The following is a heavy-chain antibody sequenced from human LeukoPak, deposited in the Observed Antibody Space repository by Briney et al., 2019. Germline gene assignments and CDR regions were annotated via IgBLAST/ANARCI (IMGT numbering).Heavy chain of an antibody. Sequence: SETLSLTCTVSGXSISSSSNYWGWIRQPPGKGLEWIGSIYYSGSTYYNPSLKSRVTISVDTSKNQFSLKLSSVTAADTAVYYCARPVSTVTTIDNWFDPWGQGTLVTVSS. D-gene: IGHD4-11*01. CDR1: GXSISSSSNY. CDR2: IYYSGST. J-gene: IGHJ5*02. CDR3: ARPVSTVTTIDNWFDP. V-gene: IGHV4-39*01.